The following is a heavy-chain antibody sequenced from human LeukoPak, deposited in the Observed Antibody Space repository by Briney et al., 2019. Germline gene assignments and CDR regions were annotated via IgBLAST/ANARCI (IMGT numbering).Heavy chain of an antibody. J-gene: IGHJ4*02. V-gene: IGHV4-30-4*01. D-gene: IGHD3-9*01. CDR3: ARTKGLRYFDWLGD. Sequence: PSETLSLTCTVSGFSISSGEYYWSWIRQPPGKGLEWVGYIYYSGNAYYNPSLKSRATISVGTSKNQFSLELTSVTAADTAVYYCARTKGLRYFDWLGDWGQGTLVTVSS. CDR2: IYYSGNA. CDR1: GFSISSGEYY.